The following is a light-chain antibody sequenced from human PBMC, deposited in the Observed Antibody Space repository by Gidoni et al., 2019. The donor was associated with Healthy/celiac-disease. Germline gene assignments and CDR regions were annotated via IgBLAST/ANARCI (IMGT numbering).Light chain of an antibody. Sequence: DIQMTQSPSSLSASVGDRVTITCRASQSISSHLNWYQQKPGKAPKLLIYAASSLQSGVPSRFSGSGSGTDFTLTISSLQPEDFATYYCQQSYSTPPFTFGPXTKVDIK. CDR1: QSISSH. CDR3: QQSYSTPPFT. V-gene: IGKV1-39*01. J-gene: IGKJ3*01. CDR2: AAS.